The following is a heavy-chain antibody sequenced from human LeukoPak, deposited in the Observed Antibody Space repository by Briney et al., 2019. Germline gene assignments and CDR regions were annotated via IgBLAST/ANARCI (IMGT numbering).Heavy chain of an antibody. CDR2: ISGSDGST. V-gene: IGHV3-23*01. J-gene: IGHJ4*02. Sequence: GGSLRLSCAASGFTLSSYAISWVRQAPGKGLEWVSAISGSDGSTHYADSVKGRFTISRDSSNNILYLQMNGLRAGDTALYFCAKDVEATISSGGYYFDYWGLGTLVTVSS. D-gene: IGHD5-12*01. CDR1: GFTLSSYA. CDR3: AKDVEATISSGGYYFDY.